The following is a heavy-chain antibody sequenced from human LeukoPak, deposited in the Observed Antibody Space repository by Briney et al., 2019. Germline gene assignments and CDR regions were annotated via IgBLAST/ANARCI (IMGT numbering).Heavy chain of an antibody. D-gene: IGHD2-2*01. J-gene: IGHJ6*03. Sequence: GGSLRLSCAASGFIFSSYSMNWVRQAPGKGLEWVSSISSSSSYIYYADSVKGRFTISRDNAKNSLYLQMNSLRAEDTAVYYCARASPAFISTSGGGTKRYYYYMDVWGKGTTVTVSS. V-gene: IGHV3-21*01. CDR1: GFIFSSYS. CDR3: ARASPAFISTSGGGTKRYYYYMDV. CDR2: ISSSSSYI.